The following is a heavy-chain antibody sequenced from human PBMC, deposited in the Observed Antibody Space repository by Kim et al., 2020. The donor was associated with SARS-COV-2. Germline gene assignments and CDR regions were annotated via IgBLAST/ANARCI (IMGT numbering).Heavy chain of an antibody. Sequence: ASVKVSCKASGYTFTSYGISWVRQAPGQGLEWMGWISAYNGNTNYAQKLQGRVTMTTDTSTSTAYMELRSLRSDDTAVYYCARDLRGDYYDSSGYPPFDYWGQGTLVTVSS. J-gene: IGHJ4*02. CDR3: ARDLRGDYYDSSGYPPFDY. V-gene: IGHV1-18*01. CDR1: GYTFTSYG. D-gene: IGHD3-22*01. CDR2: ISAYNGNT.